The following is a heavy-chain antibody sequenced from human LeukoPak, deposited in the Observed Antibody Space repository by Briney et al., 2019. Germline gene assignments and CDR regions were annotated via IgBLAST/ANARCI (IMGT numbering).Heavy chain of an antibody. J-gene: IGHJ6*03. V-gene: IGHV3-74*01. D-gene: IGHD3-10*01. CDR3: AREDWDYYYVSGSLDYNYYYYMDV. Sequence: GGSLRLSCAASGFTFSSYWMSWVRQAPGKGLVWVSRINSDGSTTTYADSVKGRFTISRDNAKNTLYLQMNSLRAEDTAVYYCAREDWDYYYVSGSLDYNYYYYMDVWGKGTTVTVSS. CDR1: GFTFSSYW. CDR2: INSDGSTT.